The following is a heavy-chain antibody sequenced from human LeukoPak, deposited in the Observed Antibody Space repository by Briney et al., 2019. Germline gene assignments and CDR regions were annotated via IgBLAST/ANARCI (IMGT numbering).Heavy chain of an antibody. CDR3: ASFGAYGKTPPNWFDP. J-gene: IGHJ5*02. Sequence: SVTVSCTASGGTFSSYAISWVRQAPGQGLEWMGGIIPIFGTANYAQKFQGRVTTTADESTSTAYMELSSLRSEDTAVYYCASFGAYGKTPPNWFDPWGQGTLVTVSP. CDR2: IIPIFGTA. V-gene: IGHV1-69*13. CDR1: GGTFSSYA. D-gene: IGHD3-3*01.